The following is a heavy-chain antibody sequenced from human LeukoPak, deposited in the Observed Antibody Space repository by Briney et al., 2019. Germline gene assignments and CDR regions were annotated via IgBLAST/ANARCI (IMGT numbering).Heavy chain of an antibody. CDR3: ARLIPPHDYVWGSYRYGFDP. CDR2: IDPSDSYP. V-gene: IGHV5-10-1*01. D-gene: IGHD3-16*02. J-gene: IGHJ5*02. CDR1: GYIFTSYW. Sequence: GGSLVISWQGSGYIFTSYWISWVPPVPGKGLEWMGGIDPSDSYPNYSPSFQGHVTISADKSISTAYLQWSSLKASDTAMYYCARLIPPHDYVWGSYRYGFDPWGQGTLVTVSS.